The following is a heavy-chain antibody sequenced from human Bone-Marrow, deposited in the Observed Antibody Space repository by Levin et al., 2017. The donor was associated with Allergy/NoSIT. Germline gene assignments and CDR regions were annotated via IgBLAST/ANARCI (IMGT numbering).Heavy chain of an antibody. J-gene: IGHJ4*02. CDR2: ISSSDSTL. V-gene: IGHV3-48*02. Sequence: GESLKISCAASGFDFKLYSMNWVRQAPGKGLEWISYISSSDSTLYYADSVRGRGGISRDTVINSLFLQMNRLRDEDTAVYYCARTYFYDTSGLYYFDWWGQGTLVTVSS. D-gene: IGHD3-22*01. CDR1: GFDFKLYS. CDR3: ARTYFYDTSGLYYFDW.